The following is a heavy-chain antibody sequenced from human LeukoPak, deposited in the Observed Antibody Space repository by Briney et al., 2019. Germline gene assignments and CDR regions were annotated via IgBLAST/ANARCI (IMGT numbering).Heavy chain of an antibody. CDR2: FYCTGDT. CDR3: TGLPYDNRGWNDY. CDR1: GGFIRRSPCY. J-gene: IGHJ4*02. D-gene: IGHD3-22*01. Sequence: PSETLPLTCTVSGGFIRRSPCYWVWVRQPPGKGLEWIGSFYCTGDTYYNPSLKSRLTISVDTSKNQVSQKLSSVTDADTAVYYCTGLPYDNRGWNDYWGQGILVTVSS. V-gene: IGHV4-39*01.